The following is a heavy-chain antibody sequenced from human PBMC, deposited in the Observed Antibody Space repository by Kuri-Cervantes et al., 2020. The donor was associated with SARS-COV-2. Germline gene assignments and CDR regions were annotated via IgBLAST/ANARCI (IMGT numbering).Heavy chain of an antibody. J-gene: IGHJ6*03. CDR3: ARTSGYSSSWSLYYYYYMDV. CDR2: INHSGST. D-gene: IGHD6-13*01. V-gene: IGHV4-38-2*01. CDR1: GYSISSGYY. Sequence: SETLSLTCAVSGYSISSGYYWGWIRQPPGKGLEWIGYINHSGSTYYNPSLKSRVTISVDRSKNQFSLKLSSVTAADTAVYYCARTSGYSSSWSLYYYYYMDVWGKGTTVTVSS.